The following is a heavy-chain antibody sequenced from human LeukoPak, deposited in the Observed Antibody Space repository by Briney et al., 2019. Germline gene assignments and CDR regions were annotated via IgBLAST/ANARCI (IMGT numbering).Heavy chain of an antibody. Sequence: ASVKVSCKASGYTFTSYGISWVRQAPGQGLEWMGWISAYNGNTNYAQKLQGRVTMTTDTPTSTAYMELRSLRSDDTAVYYCARERLESSMVALTPDFDYWGQGTLVTVSS. V-gene: IGHV1-18*04. CDR3: ARERLESSMVALTPDFDY. CDR1: GYTFTSYG. CDR2: ISAYNGNT. J-gene: IGHJ4*02. D-gene: IGHD5-12*01.